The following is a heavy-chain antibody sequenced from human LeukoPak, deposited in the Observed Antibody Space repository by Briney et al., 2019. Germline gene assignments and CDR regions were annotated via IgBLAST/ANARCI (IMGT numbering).Heavy chain of an antibody. CDR1: GDSMSSYY. D-gene: IGHD3-22*01. J-gene: IGHJ3*02. V-gene: IGHV4-59*01. CDR2: IYYNGNT. Sequence: PSETLSLTCSVSGDSMSSYYWSWLRQPPGKGLEWIGYIYYNGNTNYNPSLKSRVTITVDRSKNEFSLKLNSVTAADTAVYFCARGGPSSSGYAGDGFDIWGQGTMVTVSS. CDR3: ARGGPSSSGYAGDGFDI.